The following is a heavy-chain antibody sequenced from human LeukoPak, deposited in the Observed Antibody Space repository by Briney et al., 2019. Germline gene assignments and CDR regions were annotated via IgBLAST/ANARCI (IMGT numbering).Heavy chain of an antibody. V-gene: IGHV1-2*02. D-gene: IGHD5-18*01. CDR2: IDPNSGGT. CDR1: GYTFTGYY. CDR3: ARVKVEDTAMVRGDYFDY. Sequence: ASVKVSCKASGYTFTGYYMHWVRQAPGQGLEWMGWIDPNSGGTNYAQKFQGRVTMTRDTSISTAYMELSRLRSDDTAVYYCARVKVEDTAMVRGDYFDYWGQGTLVTVSS. J-gene: IGHJ4*02.